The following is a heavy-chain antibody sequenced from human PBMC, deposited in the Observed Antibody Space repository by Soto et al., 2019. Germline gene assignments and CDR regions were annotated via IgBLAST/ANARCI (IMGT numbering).Heavy chain of an antibody. D-gene: IGHD5-18*01. J-gene: IGHJ2*01. CDR1: GFTVSTNY. CDR3: ARDRLRNGYLSWNFAL. CDR2: LYNTGTT. V-gene: IGHV3-53*01. Sequence: PGGSLRLSCAASGFTVSTNYMNWVLQSPEKGLEWVSVLYNTGTTYYADSVNGRFTISRDDSSNTLYLQMNSLRAEDTAVCYCARDRLRNGYLSWNFALRGRGTLVTVSS.